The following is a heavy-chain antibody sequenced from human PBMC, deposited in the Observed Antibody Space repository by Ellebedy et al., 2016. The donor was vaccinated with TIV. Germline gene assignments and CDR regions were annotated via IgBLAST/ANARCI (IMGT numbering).Heavy chain of an antibody. J-gene: IGHJ4*02. D-gene: IGHD6-19*01. Sequence: GGSLRLXXAASGFTVSSNYMSWVRQAPGKGLEWVSVIYSGGSTYYADSVKGRFTISRDNSKNTLYLQMNSLRAEDTAVYYCASGLYSSGIGDYWGQGTLVTVSS. CDR3: ASGLYSSGIGDY. V-gene: IGHV3-66*01. CDR2: IYSGGST. CDR1: GFTVSSNY.